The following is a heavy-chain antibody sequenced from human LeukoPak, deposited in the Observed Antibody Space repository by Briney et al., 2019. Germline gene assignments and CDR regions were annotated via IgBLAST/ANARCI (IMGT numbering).Heavy chain of an antibody. CDR2: IYYSGST. Sequence: SETLSLTCTVSGGSISSYYWSWIRQPPGKGLEWIGYIYYSGSTNYNPSLKSRVTISVDTSKNQFSLKLSSVTAADTAVYYCARSDVLRFLEWFDDAFDIWGQGTMVTVSS. J-gene: IGHJ3*02. V-gene: IGHV4-59*01. CDR3: ARSDVLRFLEWFDDAFDI. CDR1: GGSISSYY. D-gene: IGHD3-3*01.